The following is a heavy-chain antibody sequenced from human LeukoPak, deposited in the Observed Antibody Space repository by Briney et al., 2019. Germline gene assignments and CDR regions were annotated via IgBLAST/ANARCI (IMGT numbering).Heavy chain of an antibody. V-gene: IGHV1-46*01. Sequence: GASVKVSCKASGYTFTSYYMHWVRQAPGQGLEWMGIINPSGGSTSCAQKFQGRVTMTRDTSTSTVYMELSSLRSEDTAVYYCATGSFTPQLWGLSFDSSGQGTLVTVSS. D-gene: IGHD1-26*01. CDR3: ATGSFTPQLWGLSFDS. CDR2: INPSGGST. CDR1: GYTFTSYY. J-gene: IGHJ4*02.